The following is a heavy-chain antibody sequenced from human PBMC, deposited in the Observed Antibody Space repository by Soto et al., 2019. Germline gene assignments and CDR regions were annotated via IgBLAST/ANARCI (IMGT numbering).Heavy chain of an antibody. CDR3: ARHTPAISISDH. Sequence: QLQLQESGPGLVKPSETLSLTCTVSGGSISSSSYYWGWIRQPPGKGLEWIGSIYYSGSTYYNPSLKRRVTISVDTSKNQFPLKLSSVTAADTAVYYCARHTPAISISDHWGQGTLVTVSS. CDR1: GGSISSSSYY. CDR2: IYYSGST. D-gene: IGHD2-15*01. V-gene: IGHV4-39*01. J-gene: IGHJ4*02.